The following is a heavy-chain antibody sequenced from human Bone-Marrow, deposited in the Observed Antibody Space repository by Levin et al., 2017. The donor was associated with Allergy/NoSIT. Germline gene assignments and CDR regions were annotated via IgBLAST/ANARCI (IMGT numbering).Heavy chain of an antibody. D-gene: IGHD2-15*01. CDR2: IIPIFGTT. V-gene: IGHV1-69*06. Sequence: KISCTASGGTFNNYTISWVRQAPGQGPEWMGEIIPIFGTTNCAQKFQGRVTITADKSTNTAYMELSSLTSEDTAVYYCARAFDGYCSGGRCYSVYGDYIYYYWGQGTLVTVSS. CDR3: ARAFDGYCSGGRCYSVYGDYIYYY. J-gene: IGHJ4*02. CDR1: GGTFNNYT.